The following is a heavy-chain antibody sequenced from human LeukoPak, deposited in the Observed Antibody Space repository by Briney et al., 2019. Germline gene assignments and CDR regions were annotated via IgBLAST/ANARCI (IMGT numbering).Heavy chain of an antibody. V-gene: IGHV4-30-2*01. CDR3: ARGHYCTNGVCADAFDI. D-gene: IGHD2-8*01. CDR1: GGSISSGGYS. J-gene: IGHJ3*02. Sequence: PSQTLSLTCAVSGGSISSGGYSWSWIRQPPGKGLEWIGYIYHSGGTYYNPSLKSRVTISVDRSKNQFPLKLSSVTAADTAVYYCARGHYCTNGVCADAFDIWGQGTMVTVSS. CDR2: IYHSGGT.